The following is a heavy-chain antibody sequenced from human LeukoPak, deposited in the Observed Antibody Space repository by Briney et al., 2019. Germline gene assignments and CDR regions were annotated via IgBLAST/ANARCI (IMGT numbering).Heavy chain of an antibody. D-gene: IGHD6-6*01. Sequence: ASVKVSCKASGYTFTGYHMHWVRQAPGQGLEWMGWINPNSGGTNYAQKFQGRVTMTRDTSISTAYMELSRLRSDDTAVYYCGYSSSSGSLDYWGQGTLVTVSS. CDR1: GYTFTGYH. CDR2: INPNSGGT. CDR3: GYSSSSGSLDY. J-gene: IGHJ4*02. V-gene: IGHV1-2*02.